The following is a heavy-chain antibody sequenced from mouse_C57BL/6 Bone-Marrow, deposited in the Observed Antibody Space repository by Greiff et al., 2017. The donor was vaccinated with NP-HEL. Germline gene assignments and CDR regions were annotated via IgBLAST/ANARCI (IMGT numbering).Heavy chain of an antibody. D-gene: IGHD2-3*01. CDR2: ISSGSSTI. CDR3: ANDGYYYAMDY. V-gene: IGHV5-17*01. Sequence: EVQGVESGGGLVKPGGSLKLSCAASGFTFSDYGMHWVRQAPEKGLEWVAYISSGSSTISYADTVKGRFTISRDNAKNTLFLQMTSLRSEDTAMYYCANDGYYYAMDYWGQGTSVTVSS. J-gene: IGHJ4*01. CDR1: GFTFSDYG.